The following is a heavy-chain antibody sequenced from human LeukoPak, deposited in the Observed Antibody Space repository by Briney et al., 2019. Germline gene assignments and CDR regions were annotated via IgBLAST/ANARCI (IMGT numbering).Heavy chain of an antibody. CDR1: GFTVSSNY. D-gene: IGHD1-1*01. CDR2: IYSGGST. V-gene: IGHV3-66*01. CDR3: ARVPTGGYYSDY. Sequence: PGGSLRLSCAASGFTVSSNYMSWVRQAPGKGLEWVSVIYSGGSTYYADSVKGRFTISRDNSENTLYLQINSLRAEDTAVYYCARVPTGGYYSDYWGQGTLVTVSS. J-gene: IGHJ4*02.